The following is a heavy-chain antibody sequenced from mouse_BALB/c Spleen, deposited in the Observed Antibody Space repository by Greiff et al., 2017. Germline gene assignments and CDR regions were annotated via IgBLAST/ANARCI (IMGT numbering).Heavy chain of an antibody. Sequence: DVQLQESGAELVKPGASVKLSCTASGFNIKDTYMHWVKQRPEQGLEWIGRIDPANGNTKYDPKFQGKATITADTSSNTAYLQLSSLTSEDTAVYYCARMDRYDWFAYWGQGTLVTVSA. D-gene: IGHD2-14*01. CDR2: IDPANGNT. CDR3: ARMDRYDWFAY. CDR1: GFNIKDTY. V-gene: IGHV14-3*02. J-gene: IGHJ3*01.